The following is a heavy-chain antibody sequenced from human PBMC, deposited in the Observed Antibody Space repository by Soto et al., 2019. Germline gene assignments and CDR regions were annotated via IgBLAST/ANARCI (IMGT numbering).Heavy chain of an antibody. Sequence: GGSLRLSCAASGFTFSSYAMSWVRQAPGKGLEWVSAISGSGGSTYYADSVKGRFTISRDNSKNTLYLQMNSLRAEDTAVYYCAKEGGDIYCSSTSCYTGGYFDYWGQGTLVTVSS. CDR2: ISGSGGST. D-gene: IGHD2-2*02. CDR1: GFTFSSYA. CDR3: AKEGGDIYCSSTSCYTGGYFDY. V-gene: IGHV3-23*01. J-gene: IGHJ4*02.